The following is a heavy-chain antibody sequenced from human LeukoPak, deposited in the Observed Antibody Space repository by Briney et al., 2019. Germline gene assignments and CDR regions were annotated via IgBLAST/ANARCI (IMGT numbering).Heavy chain of an antibody. J-gene: IGHJ6*03. CDR1: GGTFSSYA. D-gene: IGHD3-3*01. CDR2: IIPIFGTA. V-gene: IGHV1-69*05. CDR3: ARGGAIFGVVNYYMDV. Sequence: SVKVSCKASGGTFSSYAISWVRQAPGQGLEWMGGIIPIFGTANYAQKFQGRVTITTDESTSTAYMELSSLRSEDTAVYYCARGGAIFGVVNYYMDVWGKGTTVTVSS.